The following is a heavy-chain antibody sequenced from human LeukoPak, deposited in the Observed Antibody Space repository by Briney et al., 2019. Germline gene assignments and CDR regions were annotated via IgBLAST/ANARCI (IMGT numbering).Heavy chain of an antibody. D-gene: IGHD3-10*01. CDR2: ISSSSSYI. CDR3: ARGSSMVRGVHFDY. CDR1: GFTFSSYS. Sequence: PGGSLRLSCAASGFTFSSYSMNWVRQAPGKGLEWVSSISSSSSYIYYADSVKGRFTISRDNAKNSLYLQMNSLRAEDTAVYYCARGSSMVRGVHFDYWGQGTLVTVSS. V-gene: IGHV3-21*01. J-gene: IGHJ4*02.